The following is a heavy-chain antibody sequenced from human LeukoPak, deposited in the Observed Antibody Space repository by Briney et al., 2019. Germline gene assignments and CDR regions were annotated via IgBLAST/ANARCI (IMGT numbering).Heavy chain of an antibody. CDR2: ISGSGGRT. CDR1: GFTFRNYA. V-gene: IGHV3-23*01. J-gene: IGHJ5*02. Sequence: SGGSLRLSCAASGFTFRNYAMSWVRQAPGKGLEWVSAISGSGGRTYYAGSVKGRFTISRDNSKNTLYLQMNSLRAEDTAVYSCAKEPTSSGWFDPWGQGTLVTVSS. D-gene: IGHD3-10*01. CDR3: AKEPTSSGWFDP.